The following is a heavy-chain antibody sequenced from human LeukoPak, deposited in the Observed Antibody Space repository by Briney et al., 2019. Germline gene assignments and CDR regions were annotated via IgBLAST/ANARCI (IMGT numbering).Heavy chain of an antibody. V-gene: IGHV3-21*01. D-gene: IGHD6-19*01. CDR3: ASEYSSGWAVPGY. CDR1: GFTFSSYS. J-gene: IGHJ4*02. Sequence: GGSLRLSCAASGFTFSSYSMNWVRQDPGKGLEWVSSISSSSSYIYYADSVKGRFTISRDNAKNSLYLQMNSLRAEDTAVYYCASEYSSGWAVPGYWGQGTLVTVSS. CDR2: ISSSSSYI.